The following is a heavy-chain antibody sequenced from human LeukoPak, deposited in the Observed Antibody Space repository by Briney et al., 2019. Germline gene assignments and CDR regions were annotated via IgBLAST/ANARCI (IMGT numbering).Heavy chain of an antibody. J-gene: IGHJ4*02. CDR1: GGTFSSYA. V-gene: IGHV1-69*05. D-gene: IGHD6-13*01. CDR3: ASMLAAAGTSYIDY. CDR2: IIPIFGTA. Sequence: EASVKVSCKASGGTFSSYAISWVRQAPGQGLEWMGGIIPIFGTANYAQKFQGRVTITTDESTSTAYMELSSLRSEDTAVYYCASMLAAAGTSYIDYWGQGTLVTVSS.